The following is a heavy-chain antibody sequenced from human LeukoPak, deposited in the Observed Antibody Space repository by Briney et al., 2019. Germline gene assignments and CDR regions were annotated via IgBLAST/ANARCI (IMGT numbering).Heavy chain of an antibody. D-gene: IGHD2-15*01. CDR3: ARGNSLSGLGDY. CDR1: GGSISSYY. CDR2: IYTSGST. J-gene: IGHJ4*02. V-gene: IGHV4-4*07. Sequence: SETLSLTCTVSGGSISSYYWSWIRQPAGKGLEWIGRIYTSGSTNYNPSLKSRVTMSVDTSKNQFPLKLSSVTAADTAVYYCARGNSLSGLGDYWGQGTLVTVSS.